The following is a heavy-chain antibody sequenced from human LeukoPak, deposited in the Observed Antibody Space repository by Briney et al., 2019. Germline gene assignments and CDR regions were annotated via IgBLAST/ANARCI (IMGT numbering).Heavy chain of an antibody. J-gene: IGHJ5*02. CDR3: ARHQSSSHYYSPFDP. CDR1: GYSFTSYW. Sequence: GESLKISCKGSGYSFTSYWIGWVRQMPGKGLEWMGIIYPGDSDTRYSPSFQGQVTISADKSISTAYLQWSSLKASDTAMYYCARHQSSSHYYSPFDPWGQGTLVTVSS. D-gene: IGHD2-21*02. CDR2: IYPGDSDT. V-gene: IGHV5-51*01.